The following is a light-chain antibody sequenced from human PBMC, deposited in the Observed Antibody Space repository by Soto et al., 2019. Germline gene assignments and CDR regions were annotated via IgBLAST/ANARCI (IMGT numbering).Light chain of an antibody. CDR1: QSISSY. J-gene: IGKJ2*01. V-gene: IGKV1-39*01. CDR3: QQSYSTPYT. Sequence: DIQMTQSPSSLSASVGDRVTITCRASQSISSYFNWYQQKPGKAPKLLIYAASSLQSGVPSRFSGSGSGTDFTLTISSRQSEDVATYYCQQSYSTPYTFGQGTKLEIK. CDR2: AAS.